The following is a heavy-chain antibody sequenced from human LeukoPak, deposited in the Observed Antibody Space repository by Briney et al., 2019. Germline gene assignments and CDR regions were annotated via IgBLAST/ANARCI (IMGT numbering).Heavy chain of an antibody. CDR1: GFAFSNHG. D-gene: IGHD1-1*01. Sequence: GGSLRLSCAASGFAFSNHGMSWVRQAPGKGLEWVSSISANSFYTYYADSVKGRFTVSRDNSKNTLYLQMNNMAAEDTAVYFCAKIGVSGSWFFDLWGRGTLLSVSS. CDR3: AKIGVSGSWFFDL. V-gene: IGHV3-23*01. J-gene: IGHJ2*01. CDR2: ISANSFYT.